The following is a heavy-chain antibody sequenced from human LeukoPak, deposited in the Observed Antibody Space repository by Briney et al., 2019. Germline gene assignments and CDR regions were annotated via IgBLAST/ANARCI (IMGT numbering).Heavy chain of an antibody. Sequence: ASVKVSCKASGYTFTGYYMHWVRQAPGQGLEWMGRINPNSGGTNYAQKFQGRVTMTRDTSISTAYMELRSLRSDDTAVYYCARETHIVVVPAAPYYYYYGMDVWGQGTTVTVSS. CDR1: GYTFTGYY. CDR3: ARETHIVVVPAAPYYYYYGMDV. D-gene: IGHD2-2*01. CDR2: INPNSGGT. V-gene: IGHV1-2*06. J-gene: IGHJ6*02.